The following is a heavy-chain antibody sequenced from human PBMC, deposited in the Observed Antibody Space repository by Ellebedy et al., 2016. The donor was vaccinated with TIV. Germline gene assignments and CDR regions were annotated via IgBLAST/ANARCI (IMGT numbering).Heavy chain of an antibody. CDR1: GGSIRSSTYY. D-gene: IGHD6-13*01. J-gene: IGHJ4*02. Sequence: SETLSLTCSVSGGSIRSSTYYWGWIRQPPGKGLEWHGSIYYTGTTYYNPSLQSRVKLFVDKSRNQFSLKLSSVTAADTAVYYCALPYSSSWYVGYWGQGTLVTVSS. CDR3: ALPYSSSWYVGY. V-gene: IGHV4-39*01. CDR2: IYYTGTT.